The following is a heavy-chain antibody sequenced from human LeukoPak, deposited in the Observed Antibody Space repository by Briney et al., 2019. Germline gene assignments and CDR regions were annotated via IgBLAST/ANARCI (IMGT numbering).Heavy chain of an antibody. CDR2: IYYSGST. Sequence: PSETLSLTCTVSGGSISSYYWSWIRQPPGEGLEWIGYIYYSGSTNYNPSLKSRVTISVDTSKNQFSLKLSSVTAADTAVYYCARDKCSGGSCYNDYWGQGTLVTVSS. CDR3: ARDKCSGGSCYNDY. D-gene: IGHD2-15*01. J-gene: IGHJ4*02. CDR1: GGSISSYY. V-gene: IGHV4-59*01.